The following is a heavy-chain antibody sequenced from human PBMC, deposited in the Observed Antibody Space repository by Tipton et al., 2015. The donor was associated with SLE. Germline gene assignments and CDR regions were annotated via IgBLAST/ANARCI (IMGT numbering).Heavy chain of an antibody. CDR3: AKRPYYYDPSGPDAFDI. CDR1: GDSISSHY. V-gene: IGHV4-59*11. CDR2: FYYIGGT. D-gene: IGHD3-22*01. Sequence: LRLSCTVSGDSISSHYWSWIRQPPGKGLEWIGYFYYIGGTNYNPSLKSRVTISADTSKNQFSLRLSSVTAADTAVYYCAKRPYYYDPSGPDAFDIWGQGTMVTVSS. J-gene: IGHJ3*02.